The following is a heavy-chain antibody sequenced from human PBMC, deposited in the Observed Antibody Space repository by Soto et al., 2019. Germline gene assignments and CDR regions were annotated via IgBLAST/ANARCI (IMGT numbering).Heavy chain of an antibody. CDR3: ASSAADYYYGMDV. Sequence: GESLKISXKGSGYSFTSYWIGWVRPMPGKGLEWMGIIYPGDSDTRYSPSFQGQVTISADKSISTAYLQWSSLKASDTAMYYCASSAADYYYGMDVWGQGTTVTVSS. CDR1: GYSFTSYW. V-gene: IGHV5-51*01. CDR2: IYPGDSDT. J-gene: IGHJ6*02. D-gene: IGHD6-13*01.